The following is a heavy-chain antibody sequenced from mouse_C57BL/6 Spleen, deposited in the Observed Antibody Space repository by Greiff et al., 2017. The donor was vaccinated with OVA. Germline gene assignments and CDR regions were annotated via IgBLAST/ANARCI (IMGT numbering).Heavy chain of an antibody. CDR2: IHPNSGST. CDR3: ASYGSVAYYAMDY. CDR1: GYTFTSYW. Sequence: QVQLQQPGAELVKPGASVKLSCKASGYTFTSYWMHWVKQRPGQGLEWIGMIHPNSGSTNYNEKFKSNATLTVDKSSSKAYMQLSSLTSEDSAVYYCASYGSVAYYAMDYWGQGTSVTVSS. V-gene: IGHV1-64*01. J-gene: IGHJ4*01. D-gene: IGHD1-1*01.